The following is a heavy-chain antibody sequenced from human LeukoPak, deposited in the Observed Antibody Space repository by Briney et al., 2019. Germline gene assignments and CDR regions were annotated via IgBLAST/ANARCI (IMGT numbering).Heavy chain of an antibody. Sequence: ASVKVSCKASGYTFTTYGISWVRQAPGQGLEWMGWISAYNGNTNYAQKFQGRVTMTTDTSTSTVYMELRSLRSDDTAVYYCARGPDPVVRGPRRAFDLWGQGTMVTVSS. V-gene: IGHV1-18*01. D-gene: IGHD3-10*01. CDR2: ISAYNGNT. CDR1: GYTFTTYG. CDR3: ARGPDPVVRGPRRAFDL. J-gene: IGHJ3*01.